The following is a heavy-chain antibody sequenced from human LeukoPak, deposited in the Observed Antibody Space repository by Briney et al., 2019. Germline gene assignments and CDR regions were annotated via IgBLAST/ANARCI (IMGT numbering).Heavy chain of an antibody. D-gene: IGHD3-10*01. J-gene: IGHJ4*02. CDR1: GGSFSGYY. CDR2: INHSGST. Sequence: SETLSLTCAVYGGSFSGYYWSWIRQPPGKGLEWIGEINHSGSTNYNPSLKSRVTISVDTSKNQFSLKLSSVTAADTAVYYCARGYYGSGSYYNYWGQGTLVTVSS. CDR3: ARGYYGSGSYYNY. V-gene: IGHV4-34*01.